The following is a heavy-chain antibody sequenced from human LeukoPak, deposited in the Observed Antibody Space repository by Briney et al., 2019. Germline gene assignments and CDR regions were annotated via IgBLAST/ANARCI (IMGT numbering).Heavy chain of an antibody. V-gene: IGHV3-21*01. D-gene: IGHD3-10*01. CDR1: GFTFSDYS. J-gene: IGHJ4*02. CDR2: ISSSSTYI. CDR3: ARSGD. Sequence: PGGSLRLSCAASGFTFSDYSMTWVRQAPGKGLEWVSSISSSSTYIYYADSVKGRFTISRDNARTSMYLQMNSLRVEDTVIYYCARSGDWGQGTLVTVSS.